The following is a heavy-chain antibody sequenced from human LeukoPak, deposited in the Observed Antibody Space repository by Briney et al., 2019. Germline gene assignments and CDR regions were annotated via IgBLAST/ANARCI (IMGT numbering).Heavy chain of an antibody. CDR1: GFTFDDYG. D-gene: IGHD2-8*02. J-gene: IGHJ4*02. Sequence: GGSLRLSCAASGFTFDDYGMSWVRQPPGKGLEWVSSIFPSGGEIHYADSVRGRFTISRDNSKSTLSLQMNSLRAEDTAIYYCATYRQVLLPFESWGQGTLVTVSS. CDR2: IFPSGGEI. V-gene: IGHV3-23*01. CDR3: ATYRQVLLPFES.